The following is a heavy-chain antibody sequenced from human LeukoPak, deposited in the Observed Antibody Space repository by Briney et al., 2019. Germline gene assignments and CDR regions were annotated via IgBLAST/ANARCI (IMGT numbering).Heavy chain of an antibody. Sequence: SETLSLTCTVSGGSISSYYWSWIRQPPGRGLEWIGYIYYSGSTNYNPSLKSRVTISVDTSKNQFSLKLNSVTAADTAVYYCARVSGYDWESFYDYWGQGTLVTVSS. V-gene: IGHV4-59*01. J-gene: IGHJ4*02. D-gene: IGHD5-12*01. CDR3: ARVSGYDWESFYDY. CDR2: IYYSGST. CDR1: GGSISSYY.